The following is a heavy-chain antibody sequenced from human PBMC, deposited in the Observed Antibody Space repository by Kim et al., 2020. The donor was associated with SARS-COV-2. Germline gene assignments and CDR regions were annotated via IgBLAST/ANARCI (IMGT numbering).Heavy chain of an antibody. J-gene: IGHJ6*02. Sequence: YYNPSLKSRVTISVDTSKNQFSLKLSSVTAADTAVYYCARGATMQSGMDVWGQGTTVTVSS. D-gene: IGHD2-2*01. V-gene: IGHV4-31*02. CDR3: ARGATMQSGMDV.